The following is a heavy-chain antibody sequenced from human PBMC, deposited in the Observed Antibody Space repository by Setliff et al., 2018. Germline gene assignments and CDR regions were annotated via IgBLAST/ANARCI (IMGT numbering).Heavy chain of an antibody. V-gene: IGHV4-4*07. CDR3: ARDGGEY. D-gene: IGHD3-16*01. CDR2: IYTGGRT. CDR1: GGPFSSYY. J-gene: IGHJ4*02. Sequence: SETLSLTCAVYGGPFSSYYWSWFRQSAGKGLEWIGRIYTGGRTNYNPSLKSRVTISVDTSKNQFSLKLSSVTAADTAVYYCARDGGEYGGQGTLVTVSS.